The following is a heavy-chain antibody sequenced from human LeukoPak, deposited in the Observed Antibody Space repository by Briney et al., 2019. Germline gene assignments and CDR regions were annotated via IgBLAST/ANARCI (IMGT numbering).Heavy chain of an antibody. V-gene: IGHV4-38-2*02. D-gene: IGHD6-19*01. CDR3: ARDSSGWYSGGFDY. CDR2: IYHSGNT. J-gene: IGHJ4*02. Sequence: SETLSLTCTVSGYSISTGYYWGWIRQPPGKGLEWIGSIYHSGNTSYNPSLKSRVSISVDTSKNQFSLKLSSVTAADTAVYYCARDSSGWYSGGFDYWGQGTLVTVSS. CDR1: GYSISTGYY.